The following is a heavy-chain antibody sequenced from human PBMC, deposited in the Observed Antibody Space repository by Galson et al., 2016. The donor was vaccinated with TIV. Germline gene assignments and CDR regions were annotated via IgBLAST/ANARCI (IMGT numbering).Heavy chain of an antibody. CDR3: ARDLAGPADY. CDR1: GFTFSSYE. D-gene: IGHD1-1*01. J-gene: IGHJ4*02. Sequence: SPRLSCAASGFTFSSYEMNWVRQAPGKGLEWVSYISSGGGTIYYADSVKGRFTISRDNAKKSVYLQMNSLRAEDTAVYYCARDLAGPADYWGQGTLVTVSS. CDR2: ISSGGGTI. V-gene: IGHV3-48*03.